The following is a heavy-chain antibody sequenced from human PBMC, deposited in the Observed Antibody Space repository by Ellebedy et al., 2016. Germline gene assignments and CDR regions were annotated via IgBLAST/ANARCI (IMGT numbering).Heavy chain of an antibody. D-gene: IGHD3-22*01. Sequence: SETLSLXXTVSGGSISVKYWWRWVRQTPEKGLEWIGEISRGGSTNYSPSLKSRLTMSIDKSENQFSLKLTSVTAADTAIYYCASVYYDTSGYYYVPRFDYWGQGILVTVSS. CDR3: ASVYYDTSGYYYVPRFDY. CDR1: GGSISVKYW. J-gene: IGHJ4*02. CDR2: ISRGGST. V-gene: IGHV4-4*02.